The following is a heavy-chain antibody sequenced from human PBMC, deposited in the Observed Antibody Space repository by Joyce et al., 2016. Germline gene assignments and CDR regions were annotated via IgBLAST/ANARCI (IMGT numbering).Heavy chain of an antibody. Sequence: QITLEESGPTLVKPTQTLTLTCTFSGFSLTTAGVGVGWIRQSPATGLDWLTHLYWNDDGRYNPSLKSRLTITNDTSKNRVLLTMTDMDPVDTGTYYCAHRSIAVAGTFDYWGKGALVIVSS. CDR2: LYWNDDG. J-gene: IGHJ4*02. D-gene: IGHD6-19*01. V-gene: IGHV2-5*01. CDR1: GFSLTTAGVG. CDR3: AHRSIAVAGTFDY.